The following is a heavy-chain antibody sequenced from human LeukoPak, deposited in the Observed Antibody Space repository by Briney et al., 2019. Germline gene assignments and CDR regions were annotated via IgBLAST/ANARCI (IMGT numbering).Heavy chain of an antibody. CDR1: GGSISSSRYY. D-gene: IGHD3-10*01. V-gene: IGHV4-39*01. Sequence: SETLSLTCTVSGGSISSSRYYWGWIRQPPGKGLEWIGEINHSGSTNYNPSLKSRVTISVDTSKNQFSLKLSSVTAADTAVYYCARHPVLRYYYGSGRPYRNWFDPWGQGTLVTVSS. CDR3: ARHPVLRYYYGSGRPYRNWFDP. J-gene: IGHJ5*02. CDR2: INHSGST.